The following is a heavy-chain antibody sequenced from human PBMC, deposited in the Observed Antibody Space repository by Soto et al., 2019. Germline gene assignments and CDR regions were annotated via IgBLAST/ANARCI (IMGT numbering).Heavy chain of an antibody. CDR2: INHSGST. CDR3: ARAPGRYYYYGMDV. Sequence: SETLSLTCAVYGRSFSGYYWSWIRQPPGKGLEWIGEINHSGSTNYNPSLKSLVTISVDTSKNQFSLKLSSVTAADTAVYYCARAPGRYYYYGMDVWGQGTTVT. J-gene: IGHJ6*02. CDR1: GRSFSGYY. V-gene: IGHV4-34*01.